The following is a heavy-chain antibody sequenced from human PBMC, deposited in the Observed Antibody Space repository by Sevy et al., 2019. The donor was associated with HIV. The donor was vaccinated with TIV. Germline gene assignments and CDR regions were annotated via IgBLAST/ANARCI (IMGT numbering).Heavy chain of an antibody. J-gene: IGHJ4*02. CDR1: GYTFTGHY. CDR3: VRIRFQTGAFDS. Sequence: GESLKISCKASGYTFTGHYLHWVRQAPGQGLEWMGWIDPISGGTKHAQNFKGRVTMARDTSISTAYMELSSLRFDDTVMYYCVRIRFQTGAFDSWGQGTLVTVSS. CDR2: IDPISGGT. D-gene: IGHD7-27*01. V-gene: IGHV1-2*02.